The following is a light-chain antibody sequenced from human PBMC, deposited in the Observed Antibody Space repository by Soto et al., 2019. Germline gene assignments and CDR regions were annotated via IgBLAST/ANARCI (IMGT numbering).Light chain of an antibody. CDR3: QQRSNWPWT. CDR1: QSISDT. V-gene: IGKV3-11*01. CDR2: DTS. J-gene: IGKJ1*01. Sequence: EIVMTQSPATLSVSPGGRATLSCRASQSISDTLAWYQQKPGQAPRLLISDTSNRATGIPARFSGSGSGADFTLTISSLEPEDFAVYYCQQRSNWPWTFGQGTKVDIK.